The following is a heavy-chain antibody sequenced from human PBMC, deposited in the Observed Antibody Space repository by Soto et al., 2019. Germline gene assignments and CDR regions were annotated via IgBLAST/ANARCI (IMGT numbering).Heavy chain of an antibody. CDR1: GYTFINYG. J-gene: IGHJ4*02. V-gene: IGHV1-18*01. CDR2: ISGSNGDT. Sequence: KVSCQASGYTFINYGVAWVRRAPGQGPEWMGWISGSNGDTKYAQNLQNRVSLTTDTSTNTAYMELRSLRPDDTAIYFCGRGGLAVSGTYDYWGQGTLVTVSS. D-gene: IGHD6-19*01. CDR3: GRGGLAVSGTYDY.